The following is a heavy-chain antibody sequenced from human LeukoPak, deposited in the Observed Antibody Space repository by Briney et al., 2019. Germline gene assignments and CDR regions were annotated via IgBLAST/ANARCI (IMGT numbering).Heavy chain of an antibody. CDR1: GFTFKKYA. D-gene: IGHD3-22*01. J-gene: IGHJ4*02. CDR2: INSNGGRT. V-gene: IGHV3-64D*06. Sequence: GGSLRLSCSASGFTFKKYAMHWVRQAPGKGLEYVSAINSNGGRTCYADSVKGRFTISRDNSKNTLFLQMSSLRVEDTAVYYCVKDLYYDNSGYYSGAFDYWGQGTLVTVSS. CDR3: VKDLYYDNSGYYSGAFDY.